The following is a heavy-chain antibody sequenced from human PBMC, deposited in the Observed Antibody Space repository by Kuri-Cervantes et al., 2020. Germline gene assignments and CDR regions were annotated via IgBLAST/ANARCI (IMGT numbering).Heavy chain of an antibody. Sequence: LSLTCAASGFTFSSYAMSWVRQAPGKGLEWVSAISGSGGSTYYADSVKGRFTISRDHSKHTLHLQMNSLRVEDTAVYYCAKLGLGYWGHGTLVTVSS. CDR3: AKLGLGY. D-gene: IGHD7-27*01. CDR1: GFTFSSYA. J-gene: IGHJ4*01. CDR2: ISGSGGST. V-gene: IGHV3-23*01.